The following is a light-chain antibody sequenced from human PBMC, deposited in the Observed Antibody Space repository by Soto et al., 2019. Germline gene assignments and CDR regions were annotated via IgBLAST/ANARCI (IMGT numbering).Light chain of an antibody. Sequence: IQMTESASSLCASVVGIGTSTWRASQGISSYLAWYQQKPGKAPKLLIYAASTLQSGVPSRFSGSGSGTDFTLTISCLQSEDFATYYCQQYYSYPQTFGQGTKVDIK. V-gene: IGKV1-8*01. CDR2: AAS. CDR3: QQYYSYPQT. J-gene: IGKJ1*01. CDR1: QGISSY.